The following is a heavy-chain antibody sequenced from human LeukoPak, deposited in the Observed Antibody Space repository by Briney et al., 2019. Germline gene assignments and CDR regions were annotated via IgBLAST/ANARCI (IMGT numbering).Heavy chain of an antibody. CDR3: ARLSQQTFDI. CDR1: GYRFTSYG. J-gene: IGHJ3*02. Sequence: ASVKVSCKASGYRFTSYGITWVRQAPGQGLEWMGIIDPSGGSTTYAQRFQGRVTMTRDTSTSTVHMDLSSLRSDDTAVYYCARLSQQTFDIWGQGTLVTVSS. CDR2: IDPSGGST. V-gene: IGHV1-46*01.